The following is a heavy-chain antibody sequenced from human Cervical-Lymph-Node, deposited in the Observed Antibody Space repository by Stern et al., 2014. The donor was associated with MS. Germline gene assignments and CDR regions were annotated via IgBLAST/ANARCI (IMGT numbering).Heavy chain of an antibody. J-gene: IGHJ6*02. CDR3: AREVAGHRLGMMDV. CDR2: INPSGGST. Sequence: QMQLVQSVAEVKTPGASVKLSCKASGYTFTSYYINWVRQAPGQGLEGMGIINPSGGSTSYAQNFQGRVTVTRDTSTSTVYMELSSLRSEDTAVYYCAREVAGHRLGMMDVWGQGTSVTVSS. CDR1: GYTFTSYY. V-gene: IGHV1-46*01. D-gene: IGHD6-19*01.